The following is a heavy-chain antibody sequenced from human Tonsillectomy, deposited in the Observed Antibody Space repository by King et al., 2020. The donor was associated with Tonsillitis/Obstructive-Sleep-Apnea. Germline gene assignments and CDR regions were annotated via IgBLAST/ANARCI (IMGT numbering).Heavy chain of an antibody. CDR3: ARGYCSSTSCPHYYYYYYMDV. Sequence: VQLVESGAEVKKPGASVKVSCKASGYTFTSYGISWVRQAPGQGLEWMGWISAYNGNTNYAQKLQGRVTITTDTSTSTAYMELRSLRSDDTAVYYCARGYCSSTSCPHYYYYYYMDVWGKGTTVTVSS. V-gene: IGHV1-18*01. CDR1: GYTFTSYG. J-gene: IGHJ6*03. D-gene: IGHD2-2*01. CDR2: ISAYNGNT.